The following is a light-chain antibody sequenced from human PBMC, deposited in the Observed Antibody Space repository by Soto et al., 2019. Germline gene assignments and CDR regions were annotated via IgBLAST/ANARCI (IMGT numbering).Light chain of an antibody. CDR2: RTD. J-gene: IGLJ3*02. Sequence: QSVLSQPPSASGAPGQRVTISCSGSSSNIGSNFVYWYQQLPGTAPKLLIYRTDQRPSGVPDRFSGSKPGASASLVISGLRSEDEADYYCAAWGNSLRGVFGGGTKLTVL. CDR1: SSNIGSNF. CDR3: AAWGNSLRGV. V-gene: IGLV1-47*01.